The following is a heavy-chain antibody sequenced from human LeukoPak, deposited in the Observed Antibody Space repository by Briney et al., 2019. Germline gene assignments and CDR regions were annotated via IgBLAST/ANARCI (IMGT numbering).Heavy chain of an antibody. J-gene: IGHJ3*02. Sequence: GGSLRLSCAASGFTFSSYWTSWVRQAPGKGLEWVANIKQDGSEKYYVDSVKGRFTISRDNAKNSLYLQMNSLRAEDTAVYYCARDLEPDAFDIWDQGTMVTVSS. CDR3: ARDLEPDAFDI. CDR1: GFTFSSYW. CDR2: IKQDGSEK. D-gene: IGHD1-1*01. V-gene: IGHV3-7*01.